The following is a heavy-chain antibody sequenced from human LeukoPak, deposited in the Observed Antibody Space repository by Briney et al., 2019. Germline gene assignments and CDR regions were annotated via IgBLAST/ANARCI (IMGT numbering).Heavy chain of an antibody. CDR2: IGGRDGST. D-gene: IGHD3-10*01. CDR1: GFTFSDYY. Sequence: GGSLRLSCAASGFTFSDYYMSWIRQAPGKGLEWVSAIGGRDGSTYYADSVKGRFTISRDNSKNTLYVRMNSLRAEDTAVYYCAKGHYYGSGSLDYWGQGTLVTVSS. CDR3: AKGHYYGSGSLDY. J-gene: IGHJ4*02. V-gene: IGHV3-23*01.